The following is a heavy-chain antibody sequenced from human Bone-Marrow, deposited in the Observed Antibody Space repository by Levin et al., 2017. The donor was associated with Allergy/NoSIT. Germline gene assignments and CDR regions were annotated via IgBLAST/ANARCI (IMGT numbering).Heavy chain of an antibody. CDR2: IYSGGSI. Sequence: GESLKISCAASGFTVSNNYMSWVRQAPGKGLEWVALIYSGGSIHYADSVKGRFIVSRDNSKNTLFLQMSSLRAEDTAVYYCAGHTEGDCWGQGALVTVSS. CDR3: AGHTEGDC. V-gene: IGHV3-66*04. D-gene: IGHD4-11*01. CDR1: GFTVSNNY. J-gene: IGHJ4*02.